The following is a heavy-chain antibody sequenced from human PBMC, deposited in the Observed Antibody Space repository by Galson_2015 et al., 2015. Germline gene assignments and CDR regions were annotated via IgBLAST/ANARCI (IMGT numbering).Heavy chain of an antibody. D-gene: IGHD5-12*01. Sequence: SLRLSCAASGFTFSSYAMHWVRQAPGKGLKWVAVISYDGSNKYYADSVKGRFTISRDNAKNSLYLQMNSLRAEDTALYYCAKVATAGYAFDIWGQGTLVTVSS. V-gene: IGHV3-30*01. J-gene: IGHJ4*02. CDR2: ISYDGSNK. CDR3: AKVATAGYAFDI. CDR1: GFTFSSYA.